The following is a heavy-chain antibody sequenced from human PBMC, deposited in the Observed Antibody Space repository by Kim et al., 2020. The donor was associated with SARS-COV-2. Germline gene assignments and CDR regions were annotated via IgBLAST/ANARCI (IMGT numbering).Heavy chain of an antibody. Sequence: YYVDSVKGRFTRSRDNAKNSLYLQMGRLRTEDTAIYYCAALDTAHVPGGIWGQGTLVSVSS. CDR3: AALDTAHVPGGI. D-gene: IGHD3-10*02. V-gene: IGHV3-7*01. J-gene: IGHJ4*02.